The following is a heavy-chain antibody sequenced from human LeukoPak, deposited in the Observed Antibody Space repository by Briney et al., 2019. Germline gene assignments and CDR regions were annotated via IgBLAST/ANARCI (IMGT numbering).Heavy chain of an antibody. Sequence: GGSLRLSCAASGFTFSTYTMNWVRQAPGEGLEWVSSISSSSSSINYADSVKDRFTISRDNAKNSLYLQMNTLRAEDTAVYYCATAPTRNSGWYFFEPWGQGTLVTVSS. CDR3: ATAPTRNSGWYFFEP. V-gene: IGHV3-21*01. D-gene: IGHD6-19*01. CDR1: GFTFSTYT. CDR2: ISSSSSSI. J-gene: IGHJ5*02.